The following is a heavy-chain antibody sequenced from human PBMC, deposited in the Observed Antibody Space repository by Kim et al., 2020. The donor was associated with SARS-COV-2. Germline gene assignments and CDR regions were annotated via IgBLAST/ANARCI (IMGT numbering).Heavy chain of an antibody. V-gene: IGHV4-61*02. CDR2: IYTSGST. CDR3: ASIPRGPGGMYV. Sequence: SETLSLTCTVSGGSISSGSYYWSWIRQPAGKGLEWIGRIYTSGSTNYNPSLKSRVTISVDTSKNQFSLKLSSVTAADTAVYYCASIPRGPGGMYVWGQGTTVTVSS. D-gene: IGHD3-10*01. CDR1: GGSISSGSYY. J-gene: IGHJ6*02.